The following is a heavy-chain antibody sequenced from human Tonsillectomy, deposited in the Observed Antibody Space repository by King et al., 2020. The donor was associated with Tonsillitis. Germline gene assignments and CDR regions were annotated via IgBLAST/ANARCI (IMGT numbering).Heavy chain of an antibody. J-gene: IGHJ4*02. CDR1: GFTFSSYA. D-gene: IGHD1-7*01. CDR3: VKDFEDPGTDCFDY. Sequence: VQLVESGGGLVQPGGSLRLSCSASGFTFSSYAMHWVRQAPGKGLEYVSAISSNGGSTYYADSVKGRFTISRENSENTLYLQMSSLRAEDTAVYYCVKDFEDPGTDCFDYGGQGTLVTVSS. CDR2: ISSNGGST. V-gene: IGHV3-64D*06.